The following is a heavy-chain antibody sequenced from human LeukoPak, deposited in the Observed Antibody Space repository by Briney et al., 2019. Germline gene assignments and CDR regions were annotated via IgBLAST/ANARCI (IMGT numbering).Heavy chain of an antibody. V-gene: IGHV3-30*18. CDR3: AKDPHPYSSSWPIIYYFDY. J-gene: IGHJ4*02. D-gene: IGHD6-13*01. CDR1: RFTFSSYG. Sequence: GGSLKLSCAASRFTFSSYGMHWVRQAPGKGLEWVAIISYDGSNKYYADSVKGRFTISRDNSKNTLYLQMNSLRAEDTAVYYCAKDPHPYSSSWPIIYYFDYWGQGTLVTVSS. CDR2: ISYDGSNK.